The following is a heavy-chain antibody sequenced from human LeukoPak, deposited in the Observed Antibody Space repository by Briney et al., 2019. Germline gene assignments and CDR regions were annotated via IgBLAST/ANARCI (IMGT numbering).Heavy chain of an antibody. Sequence: KPSETLSPTCTVSGGPISSSSYYWGWIRQPPGKGLEWIGYIYYSGSTNYNPSLKSRVTISVDTSKNQFSLKLSSVTAADTAVYYCARELELGYGSGSYYNLGYWGQGTLVTVSS. CDR3: ARELELGYGSGSYYNLGY. D-gene: IGHD3-10*01. J-gene: IGHJ4*02. CDR2: IYYSGST. CDR1: GGPISSSSYY. V-gene: IGHV4-61*01.